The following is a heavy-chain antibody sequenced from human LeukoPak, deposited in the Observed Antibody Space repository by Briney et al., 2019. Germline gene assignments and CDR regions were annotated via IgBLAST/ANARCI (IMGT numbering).Heavy chain of an antibody. J-gene: IGHJ6*03. Sequence: GGSLRLSCAASGSTFSSYGMHWVRQAPGKGLEWVAFIRYDGSNKYYADSVKGRFTISRDNSKNTLYLQMNSLRAEDTAVYYCAKGGYEGFYYYMDVWGKGTTVIVSS. V-gene: IGHV3-30*02. D-gene: IGHD5-12*01. CDR2: IRYDGSNK. CDR3: AKGGYEGFYYYMDV. CDR1: GSTFSSYG.